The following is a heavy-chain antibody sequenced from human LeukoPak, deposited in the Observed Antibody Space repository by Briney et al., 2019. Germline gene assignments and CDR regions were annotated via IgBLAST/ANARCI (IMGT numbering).Heavy chain of an antibody. CDR3: ARLLGYCSSTSCQLPNYYYYYGMDV. V-gene: IGHV4-59*08. D-gene: IGHD2-2*01. Sequence: SETLSLTCTVSGGSISSYYWSWIRQPPGKGRVWIGYIYYSGSTNFNPSLKSRVTIPVDTSKSQFSLKLSSVTAADTAVYYCARLLGYCSSTSCQLPNYYYYYGMDVWGQGTTVTVSS. J-gene: IGHJ6*02. CDR1: GGSISSYY. CDR2: IYYSGST.